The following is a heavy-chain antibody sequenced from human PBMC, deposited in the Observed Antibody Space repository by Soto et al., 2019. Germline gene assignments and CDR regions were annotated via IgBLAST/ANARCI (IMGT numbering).Heavy chain of an antibody. CDR1: GVSISSGGYY. Sequence: PSETVSLTCTVSGVSISSGGYYWSWIRQHPGKGLEWIGYIYYSGSTYYNPSLKSRVTISVDTSKNQFSLKLSSVTAADTAVYYCARDSGDYIWGSYRSPNWFDPWGQGTLVTVSS. CDR2: IYYSGST. J-gene: IGHJ5*02. D-gene: IGHD3-16*02. CDR3: ARDSGDYIWGSYRSPNWFDP. V-gene: IGHV4-31*03.